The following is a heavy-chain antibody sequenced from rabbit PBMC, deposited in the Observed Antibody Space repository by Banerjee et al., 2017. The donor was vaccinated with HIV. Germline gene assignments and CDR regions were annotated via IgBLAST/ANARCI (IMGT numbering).Heavy chain of an antibody. Sequence: QEQLVESGGDLVKPEGSLTLTCTASGFSFSYGYVMCWVRQAPGKGLEWIACINTISGDTVYATWAKGRFTISKASWTTVTLQMTSLTAADTASYFCARDAGYAGSNLWGPGTLVTVS. CDR3: ARDAGYAGSNL. CDR1: GFSFSYGYV. D-gene: IGHD4-2*01. V-gene: IGHV1S45*01. CDR2: INTISGDT. J-gene: IGHJ4*01.